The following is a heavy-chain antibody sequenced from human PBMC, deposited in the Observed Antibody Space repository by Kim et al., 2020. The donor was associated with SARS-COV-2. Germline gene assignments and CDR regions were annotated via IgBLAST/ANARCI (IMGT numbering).Heavy chain of an antibody. V-gene: IGHV3-9*01. Sequence: YADAVTGRFTISRDNAKNSLYLQMNSLRAEDTALYYCAKGRYSSSSGVDYWGQGTLVTVSS. CDR3: AKGRYSSSSGVDY. J-gene: IGHJ4*02. D-gene: IGHD6-6*01.